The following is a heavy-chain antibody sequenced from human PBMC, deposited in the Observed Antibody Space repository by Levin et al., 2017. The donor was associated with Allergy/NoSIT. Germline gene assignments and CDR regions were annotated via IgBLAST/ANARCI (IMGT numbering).Heavy chain of an antibody. CDR2: TAGNGGNE. CDR3: AKESRGPTIRAFDV. V-gene: IGHV3-23*01. Sequence: PGESLKISCAASGFTFATYGMTWVRQAPGKGLEWVAATAGNGGNEYHADSVKGRFTVSRDTSKNTLYLQMDSLRAEDTAVYYCAKESRGPTIRAFDVWGQGTMVTVSS. J-gene: IGHJ3*01. CDR1: GFTFATYG. D-gene: IGHD5-24*01.